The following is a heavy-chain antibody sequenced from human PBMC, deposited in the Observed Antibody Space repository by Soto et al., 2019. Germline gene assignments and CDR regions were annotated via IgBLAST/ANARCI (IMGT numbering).Heavy chain of an antibody. V-gene: IGHV1-8*01. Sequence: QVQLVQSGAEVKKPGASVKVSCKASGYTFTNYDINWVRQASGQGLEWMGWMTPNSGNTGYAQKFQGRVTMTRNTSINPAYMELSSLRSEDTAMYFCARLSSSWYLGTGYWGQGTLVPVSS. J-gene: IGHJ4*02. CDR1: GYTFTNYD. CDR2: MTPNSGNT. D-gene: IGHD6-13*01. CDR3: ARLSSSWYLGTGY.